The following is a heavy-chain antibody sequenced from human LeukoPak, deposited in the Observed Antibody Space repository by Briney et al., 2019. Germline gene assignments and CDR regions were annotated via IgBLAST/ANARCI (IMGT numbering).Heavy chain of an antibody. J-gene: IGHJ5*02. CDR2: IYYSGST. D-gene: IGHD6-6*01. CDR3: ARRVVEALASPDRGWFDP. Sequence: SETLSLTCIVSGDSISSYYWSWIRQPPGKGLEWIGRIYYSGSTIYNPSLKSRVTISVDTTKNQFSLKLSSVTAADTAVYYCARRVVEALASPDRGWFDPWGQGTLVTVSP. V-gene: IGHV4-59*08. CDR1: GDSISSYY.